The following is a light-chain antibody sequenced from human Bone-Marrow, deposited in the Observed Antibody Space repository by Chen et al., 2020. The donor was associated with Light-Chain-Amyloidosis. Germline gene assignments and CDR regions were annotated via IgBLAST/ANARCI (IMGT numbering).Light chain of an antibody. CDR1: DLPTKY. J-gene: IGLJ2*01. CDR2: RDT. V-gene: IGLV3-25*03. Sequence: GQTARITCSGDDLPTKYAYWYQQKPGQAPVLVIQRDTERPSGISERFSGSSSGTTATLTISGVQAEDEADYHCQSADSSGTYEVIFGGGTKLTVL. CDR3: QSADSSGTYEVI.